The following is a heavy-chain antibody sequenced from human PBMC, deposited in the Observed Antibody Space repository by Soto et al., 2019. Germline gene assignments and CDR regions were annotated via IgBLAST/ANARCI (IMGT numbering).Heavy chain of an antibody. CDR2: IIPIFGTA. J-gene: IGHJ6*02. D-gene: IGHD5-12*01. CDR3: ARGGVATINYYYYYGMDV. CDR1: GGTFSSYA. Sequence: QVQLVQSGAEVKKPGSSVKVSCKASGGTFSSYAISWVRQAPGQGLEWMGGIIPIFGTANYAQKFQGRVTITADESTSTAYMELSGLRSEDTAVYYCARGGVATINYYYYYGMDVWGQGTTVTVSS. V-gene: IGHV1-69*12.